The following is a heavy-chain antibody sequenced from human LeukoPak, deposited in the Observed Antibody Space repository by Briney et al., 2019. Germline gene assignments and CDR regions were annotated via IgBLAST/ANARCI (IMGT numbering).Heavy chain of an antibody. Sequence: SETLSLTCTVSGGSISSDYWSWIRQPPGKGLEWIGYIYYSGSTNYNPSLKSRVTISVDTSKNQFSLKLSSVTAADTAVYYCARGSSSSVWYYYYYYMDVWGKGTTVTVSS. CDR1: GGSISSDY. J-gene: IGHJ6*03. V-gene: IGHV4-59*01. CDR3: ARGSSSSVWYYYYYYMDV. CDR2: IYYSGST. D-gene: IGHD6-6*01.